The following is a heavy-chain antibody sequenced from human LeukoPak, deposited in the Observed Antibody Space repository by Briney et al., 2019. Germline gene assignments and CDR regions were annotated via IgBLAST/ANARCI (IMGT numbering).Heavy chain of an antibody. CDR2: IKQDGGET. CDR3: GRGFGTT. V-gene: IGHV3-7*01. Sequence: PGGSLRLSCAASGFTFSDYWMTWVRQAPGKGLEWVANIKQDGGETYYVDSVKGRFTISRDNAKNTLYLQMNSLRAEDTAVYYCGRGFGTTWGQGTLVTVSS. J-gene: IGHJ4*02. CDR1: GFTFSDYW. D-gene: IGHD1-1*01.